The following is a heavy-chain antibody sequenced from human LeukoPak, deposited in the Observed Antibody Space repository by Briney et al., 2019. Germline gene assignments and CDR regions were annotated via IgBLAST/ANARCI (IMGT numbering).Heavy chain of an antibody. Sequence: SETLSLTCTVSGGPISSYYWSWIGKPPGKGLEGIGYIYTSGSTNYNPSLKSRVSISIDTSKNQFSLKLTSVTAADTAVYYCARALKNYDILTGYPTYYYGMDVWGQGTTVTVSS. CDR2: IYTSGST. CDR1: GGPISSYY. CDR3: ARALKNYDILTGYPTYYYGMDV. J-gene: IGHJ6*02. V-gene: IGHV4-59*13. D-gene: IGHD3-9*01.